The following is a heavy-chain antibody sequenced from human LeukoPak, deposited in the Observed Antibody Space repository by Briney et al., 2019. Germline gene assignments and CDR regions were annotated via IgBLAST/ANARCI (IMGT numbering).Heavy chain of an antibody. J-gene: IGHJ4*02. CDR1: GGSISSYY. V-gene: IGHV4-34*01. CDR2: INHSGST. D-gene: IGHD3-22*01. Sequence: SETLSLTCTVSGGSISSYYWSWIRQPPGKGLEWIGEINHSGSTNYNPSLKSRVTISVDTSKNQFSLKLSSVTAADTAVYYCASVYDSSGYYPFWGQGTLVTVSS. CDR3: ASVYDSSGYYPF.